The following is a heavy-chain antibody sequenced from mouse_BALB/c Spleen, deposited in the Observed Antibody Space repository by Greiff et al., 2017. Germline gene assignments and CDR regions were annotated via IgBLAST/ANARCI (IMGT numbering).Heavy chain of an antibody. CDR3: TRGDGSRYYFDY. V-gene: IGHV1-69*02. CDR2: IYPSDSYT. J-gene: IGHJ2*01. D-gene: IGHD1-1*01. Sequence: VQLQQPGAELVRPGASVKLSCKASGYTFTSYWINWVKQRPGQGLEWIGNIYPSDSYTNYNQKFKDKATLTVDKSSSTAYMQLSSPTSEDSAVYYCTRGDGSRYYFDYWGQGTTLTVSS. CDR1: GYTFTSYW.